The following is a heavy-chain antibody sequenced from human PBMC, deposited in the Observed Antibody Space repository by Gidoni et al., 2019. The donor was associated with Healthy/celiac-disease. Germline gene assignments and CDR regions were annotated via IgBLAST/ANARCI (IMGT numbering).Heavy chain of an antibody. J-gene: IGHJ4*02. CDR2: INPNSGGT. Sequence: QVQLVQSGAEVKKPGASVKVYCKASGYNFTGYYMHWVRQAPGQGLEWMGWINPNSGGTNYAQKFQGRVTMTRDTSISTAYMELSRLRSDDTAVYYCARASRTTIFGGYYFDYWGQGTLVTVSS. D-gene: IGHD3-3*01. CDR3: ARASRTTIFGGYYFDY. CDR1: GYNFTGYY. V-gene: IGHV1-2*02.